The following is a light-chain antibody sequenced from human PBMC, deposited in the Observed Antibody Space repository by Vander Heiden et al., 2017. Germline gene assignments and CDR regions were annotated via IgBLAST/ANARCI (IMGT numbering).Light chain of an antibody. CDR2: GNS. Sequence: QSVLTQPPSVSGAPGQRVTISCTGSSSSIGAGYDVHWYQQLPGTAPKLLIYGNSNRPSGVPDRFSGSKSGTAASLAITGLQAEDEADYYCQSYDSSLSGSVFGGGTKLTAL. CDR1: SSSIGAGYD. J-gene: IGLJ3*02. CDR3: QSYDSSLSGSV. V-gene: IGLV1-40*01.